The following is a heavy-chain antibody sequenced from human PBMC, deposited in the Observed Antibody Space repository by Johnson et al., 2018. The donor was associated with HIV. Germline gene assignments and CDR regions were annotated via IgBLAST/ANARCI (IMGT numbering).Heavy chain of an antibody. J-gene: IGHJ3*02. CDR2: ISSSGSTI. CDR3: ARWGPYYILTGYDAFDI. Sequence: QVQLVESGGGLVKPGGSLRLSCAASGFTFSNAWMSWVRQAPGKGLEWVSYISSSGSTIYYADSVKGRFTISRDNAKNSLYLQMNSLRAEDTAVYYCARWGPYYILTGYDAFDIWGQGTMVTVSS. V-gene: IGHV3-11*04. D-gene: IGHD3-9*01. CDR1: GFTFSNAW.